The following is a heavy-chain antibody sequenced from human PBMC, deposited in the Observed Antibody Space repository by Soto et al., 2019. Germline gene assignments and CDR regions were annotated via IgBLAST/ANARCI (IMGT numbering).Heavy chain of an antibody. CDR3: ASRVLCDMDV. CDR2: INPNSGAT. CDR1: GDTFTTNY. D-gene: IGHD2-21*01. J-gene: IGHJ6*02. V-gene: IGHV1-46*04. Sequence: ASVKVSCKASGDTFTTNYIHWVRQAPGQGLEWMGRINPNSGATLYAQKLQGRLTFTTDTSTSTVYMDLNSLKSEDSAVYYCASRVLCDMDVWGQGTTVTVSS.